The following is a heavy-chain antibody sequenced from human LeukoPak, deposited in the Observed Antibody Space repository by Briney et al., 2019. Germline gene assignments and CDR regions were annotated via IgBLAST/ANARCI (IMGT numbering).Heavy chain of an antibody. Sequence: GGSLRLSCGASGITFSRYWMSWVRQAPGKGLEWVSGISGSGGSTYYADSVKGRFTISRDNPKNTLYLQMSGLRVEDTAVYYCVTARTLRVTTSFDYWGQGTLVTVSS. CDR1: GITFSRYW. CDR3: VTARTLRVTTSFDY. J-gene: IGHJ4*02. CDR2: ISGSGGST. V-gene: IGHV3-23*01. D-gene: IGHD2-21*02.